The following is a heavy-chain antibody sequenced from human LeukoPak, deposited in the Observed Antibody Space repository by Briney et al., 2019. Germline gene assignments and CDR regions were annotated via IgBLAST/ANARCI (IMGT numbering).Heavy chain of an antibody. J-gene: IGHJ6*03. CDR1: GFSFSGYW. CDR2: IKQDGSEE. D-gene: IGHD3-3*01. CDR3: ARDTRDYDFWSGGYYYYMHV. Sequence: PGGSGRLSCAASGFSFSGYWMNWVRQAPGKGLEWVANIKQDGSEEYYVDSVKGRFTISRDNAKNSLNLQMNSLRAEDTAVYYCARDTRDYDFWSGGYYYYMHVWGKGTTVSVSS. V-gene: IGHV3-7*01.